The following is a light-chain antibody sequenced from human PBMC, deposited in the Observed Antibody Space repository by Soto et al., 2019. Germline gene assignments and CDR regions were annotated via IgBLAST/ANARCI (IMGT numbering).Light chain of an antibody. CDR3: QQYNNWPHT. CDR2: GAS. Sequence: EIVMTQSPATLSVSPGERATLSCRASQSVSSNLAWYQQKPGQAPRLVIYGASTRATDIPARFSGSGSGTEFTLTLSSMQSEDFAVYYCQQYNNWPHTFGQGTKVEIK. CDR1: QSVSSN. V-gene: IGKV3-15*01. J-gene: IGKJ1*01.